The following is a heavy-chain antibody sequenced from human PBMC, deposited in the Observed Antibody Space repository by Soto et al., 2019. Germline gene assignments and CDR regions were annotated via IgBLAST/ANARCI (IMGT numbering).Heavy chain of an antibody. CDR2: IYYSGST. J-gene: IGHJ4*02. V-gene: IGHV4-59*08. D-gene: IGHD3-22*01. CDR3: ARLGGYYQAFDN. CDR1: GGSISSYY. Sequence: SETLSLTCTVSGGSISSYYWSWIRQPPGKGLEWIGYIYYSGSTNYNPSLKSRLTISEDTSKNQFSLKLRSVTSADTAVYYCARLGGYYQAFDNWGQGTLVTVSS.